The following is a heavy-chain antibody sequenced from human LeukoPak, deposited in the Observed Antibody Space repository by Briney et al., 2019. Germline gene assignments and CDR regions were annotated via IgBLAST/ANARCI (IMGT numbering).Heavy chain of an antibody. V-gene: IGHV3-48*03. Sequence: GGSLRLSCAASRFTFSDYAMTWVRLAPGKGLEWVSYISCSGSIILYADSVKGRFTISRDNAKNLVYLEMNSLRAEDTAVYYCVRDGDSGTDWYWAYWGQGTQVTVSS. CDR2: ISCSGSII. CDR1: RFTFSDYA. CDR3: VRDGDSGTDWYWAY. D-gene: IGHD6-19*01. J-gene: IGHJ4*02.